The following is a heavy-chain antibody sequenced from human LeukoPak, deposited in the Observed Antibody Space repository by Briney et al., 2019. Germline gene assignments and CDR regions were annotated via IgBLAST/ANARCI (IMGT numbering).Heavy chain of an antibody. CDR3: ARLGYDFWSGAQGWFDP. Sequence: SETLSLTCTVSGGSISSDYWSWIRQPPGKGLEWIGYIYYSVTTKYNPSLKSRVTISVDTSKNQFSLRLSSVTAADTAVYYCARLGYDFWSGAQGWFDPWGQGTLVTVSS. CDR2: IYYSVTT. V-gene: IGHV4-59*01. J-gene: IGHJ5*02. CDR1: GGSISSDY. D-gene: IGHD3-3*01.